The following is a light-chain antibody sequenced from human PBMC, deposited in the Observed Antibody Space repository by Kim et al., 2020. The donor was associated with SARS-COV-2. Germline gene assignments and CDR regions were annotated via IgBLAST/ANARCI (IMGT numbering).Light chain of an antibody. Sequence: PGERATLSCRASQSVSSSYLSWYQKKPGQAPRLLIYDASTRATGIPPRFSGSGSGTDFTLTISSLQPEDFAVYYCQQDYNLWTFGQGTKVDI. V-gene: IGKV3D-7*01. CDR2: DAS. CDR1: QSVSSSY. J-gene: IGKJ1*01. CDR3: QQDYNLWT.